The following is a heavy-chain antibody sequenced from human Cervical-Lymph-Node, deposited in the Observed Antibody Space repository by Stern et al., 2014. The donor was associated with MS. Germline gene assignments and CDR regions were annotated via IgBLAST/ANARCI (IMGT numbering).Heavy chain of an antibody. CDR3: ARDLPRGGGNGMDV. CDR2: ISSAGDT. D-gene: IGHD4-23*01. J-gene: IGHJ6*02. CDR1: GFTFSAYD. V-gene: IGHV3-13*01. Sequence: VQLVQSGGGLVQPGWSLRLSCAASGFTFSAYDMHWVRQVTGKGLEWVSAISSAGDTYYPGSVKGRFTISRDSAKSSLYLQMNSLRAGDTAVYYCARDLPRGGGNGMDVWGQGTTVTVSS.